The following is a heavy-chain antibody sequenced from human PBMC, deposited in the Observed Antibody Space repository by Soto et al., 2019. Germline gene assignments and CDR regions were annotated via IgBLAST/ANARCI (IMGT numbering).Heavy chain of an antibody. D-gene: IGHD3-16*02. J-gene: IGHJ4*02. V-gene: IGHV1-58*02. CDR1: GYTFTSYA. CDR2: IVVGSGNT. CDR3: AAGRYPLAKLDY. Sequence: SVKVSCKASGYTFTSYAMHWVRQAPGQRLEWIGWIVVGSGNTNHAQKFQGRVTITRDMSTSTAYMELSSLRSEDTAVYYCAAGRYPLAKLDYWGQGTLVTVSS.